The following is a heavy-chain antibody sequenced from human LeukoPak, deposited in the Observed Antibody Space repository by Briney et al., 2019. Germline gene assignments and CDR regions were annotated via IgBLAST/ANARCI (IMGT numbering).Heavy chain of an antibody. D-gene: IGHD3-10*01. V-gene: IGHV4-59*01. CDR2: IYYSGST. J-gene: IGHJ5*02. Sequence: SETLSLTCTVSGGSISSYYWSWIRQPPGKGLEWIGYIYYSGSTNYNPSLKSRVTISVDTSKNQFSLKLSSVTAADTAVYYCARDRGLFQFDLWGQGTLVTVSS. CDR1: GGSISSYY. CDR3: ARDRGLFQFDL.